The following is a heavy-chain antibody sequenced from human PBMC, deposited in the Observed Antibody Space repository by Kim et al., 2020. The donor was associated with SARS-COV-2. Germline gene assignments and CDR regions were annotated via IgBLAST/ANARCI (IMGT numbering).Heavy chain of an antibody. CDR1: GFTFGDYA. CDR2: ISWNSGSI. J-gene: IGHJ6*03. D-gene: IGHD2-21*01. Sequence: GGSLRLSCAASGFTFGDYAMHWVRQAPGKGLEWVSGISWNSGSIGYADSVKGRFTISRDNAKNSLYLQMNSLRAEDTALYYCAKAAYCGVDCYLGTYYYYYMDVWGKGTTVTVSS. CDR3: AKAAYCGVDCYLGTYYYYYMDV. V-gene: IGHV3-9*01.